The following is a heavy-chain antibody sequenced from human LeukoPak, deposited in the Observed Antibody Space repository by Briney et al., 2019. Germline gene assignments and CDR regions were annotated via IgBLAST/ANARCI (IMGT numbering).Heavy chain of an antibody. V-gene: IGHV4-31*03. CDR1: GGSISSGGYY. CDR3: AREHIAVAGTYWFDP. CDR2: NYYSGST. Sequence: SETLSLTCTVSGGSISSGGYYWSWIRQHPGKGLEWIGYNYYSGSTYYNPSLKSRVTISVDTSKNQFSLKLSSVTAADTAVYYCAREHIAVAGTYWFDPWGQGTLVTVSS. J-gene: IGHJ5*02. D-gene: IGHD6-19*01.